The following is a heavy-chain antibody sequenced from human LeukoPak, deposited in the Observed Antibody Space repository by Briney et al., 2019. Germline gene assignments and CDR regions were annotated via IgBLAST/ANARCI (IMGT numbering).Heavy chain of an antibody. CDR1: GFTFSSYG. J-gene: IGHJ4*02. Sequence: GVPLRLSCAASGFTFSSYGMHWVRQAPGKGLEWVAFIRCEESNKYYADSVKGRFTISRDNSKNTLYLQMNSLRAEDTAVYYCAKRQNSGSYGPDDCWGQGTPVSASS. CDR3: AKRQNSGSYGPDDC. D-gene: IGHD1-26*01. V-gene: IGHV3-30*02. CDR2: IRCEESNK.